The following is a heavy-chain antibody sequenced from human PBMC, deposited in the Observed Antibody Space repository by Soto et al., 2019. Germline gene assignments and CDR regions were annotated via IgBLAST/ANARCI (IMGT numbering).Heavy chain of an antibody. CDR3: ASGMITFGGVIVIPPFDY. D-gene: IGHD3-16*02. Sequence: ASVKVSCKASGYTFTSYGISWMRQAPGQGLEWMGWISAYNGNTNYAQKLQGRVTMTTDTSTSTAYMELRSLRSDDTAVYYCASGMITFGGVIVIPPFDYWGQGTLVTVSS. V-gene: IGHV1-18*01. CDR2: ISAYNGNT. J-gene: IGHJ4*02. CDR1: GYTFTSYG.